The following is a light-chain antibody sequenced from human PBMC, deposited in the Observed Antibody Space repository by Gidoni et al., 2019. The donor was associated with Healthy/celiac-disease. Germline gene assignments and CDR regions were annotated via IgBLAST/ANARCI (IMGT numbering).Light chain of an antibody. CDR1: SSNIGSHY. CDR2: RNN. CDR3: AAWDDSLSGPWV. J-gene: IGLJ3*02. V-gene: IGLV1-47*01. Sequence: QSVLTPPPSASGTPGQGVTISCSGSSSNIGSHYVYWYQQLPGTAPKLLIYRNNQRPSGVPDRFSGSKSGTSASLAISGLRSEDEADYYCAAWDDSLSGPWVFGGGTKLTVL.